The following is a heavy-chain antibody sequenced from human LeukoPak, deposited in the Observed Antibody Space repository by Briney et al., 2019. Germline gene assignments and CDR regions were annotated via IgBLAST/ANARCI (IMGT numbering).Heavy chain of an antibody. V-gene: IGHV3-66*01. D-gene: IGHD2-21*02. CDR3: ARDQDAYCGGDCYSSFDY. CDR2: IYSGGST. Sequence: PGGSLRLSCAASGFTVSSNYMSWVRQAPGKGLEWVSVIYSGGSTYYADSVKGRFTISRDNSKNTLYLQMNSLRAEDTAVYYCARDQDAYCGGDCYSSFDYWGQGTLVTVSS. J-gene: IGHJ4*02. CDR1: GFTVSSNY.